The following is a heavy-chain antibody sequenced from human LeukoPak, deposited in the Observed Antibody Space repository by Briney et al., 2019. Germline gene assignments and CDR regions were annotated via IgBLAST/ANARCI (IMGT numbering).Heavy chain of an antibody. Sequence: GGSLRLSCAASGFTFSGSAMHWVRQAPGKGLEWVAVISYDGSNKYYADSVKGRFTISRDNSKNTLYLQMNSLRAEDTAVYYCARGGLRYFDWLFSYFDYWGQGTLVTVSS. D-gene: IGHD3-9*01. CDR3: ARGGLRYFDWLFSYFDY. CDR2: ISYDGSNK. CDR1: GFTFSGSA. V-gene: IGHV3-30-3*01. J-gene: IGHJ4*02.